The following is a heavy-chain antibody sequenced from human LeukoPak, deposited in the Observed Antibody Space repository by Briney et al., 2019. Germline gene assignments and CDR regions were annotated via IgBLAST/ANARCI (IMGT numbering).Heavy chain of an antibody. CDR1: GFTFSSYG. CDR2: ISYDGSNK. Sequence: TGGSLRLSCAASGFTFSSYGMHWVRQAPGKGLEWVAVISYDGSNKYYADSVKGRFTISRDNSKNTLYLQMNSLRAEDTAVYYCAKDVTMVGATDWHWFDPWGQGTLVTVSS. CDR3: AKDVTMVGATDWHWFDP. D-gene: IGHD1-26*01. J-gene: IGHJ5*02. V-gene: IGHV3-30*18.